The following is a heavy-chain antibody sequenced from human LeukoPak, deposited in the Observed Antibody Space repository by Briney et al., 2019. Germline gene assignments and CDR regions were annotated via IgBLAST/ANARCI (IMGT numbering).Heavy chain of an antibody. J-gene: IGHJ4*02. D-gene: IGHD3-22*01. Sequence: ASVKVSCKASGYTFTSYDINWVRQATGQGLEWMGWMNPNSGNTGYAQKFQGRVTMTEDTSTDTAYMELSSLRSEDTAVYYCATGILSGNYYDSSGYYIGNYPRDYWGQGTLVTVSS. CDR3: ATGILSGNYYDSSGYYIGNYPRDY. CDR2: MNPNSGNT. CDR1: GYTFTSYD. V-gene: IGHV1-8*02.